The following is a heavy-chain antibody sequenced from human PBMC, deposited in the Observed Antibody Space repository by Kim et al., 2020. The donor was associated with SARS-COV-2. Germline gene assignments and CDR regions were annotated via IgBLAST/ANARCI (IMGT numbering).Heavy chain of an antibody. D-gene: IGHD3-10*01. CDR2: IYHSGST. Sequence: SETLSLTCAVSGASISTYYWWSWVRQPPEKGLEWIGEIYHSGSTNYNPSLKSRVTMSVDKSKNQISLKVNSVTAADTAVYYCARSRYYGSGSYDYWGQGTLVTVSP. V-gene: IGHV4-4*02. CDR3: ARSRYYGSGSYDY. CDR1: GASISTYYW. J-gene: IGHJ4*02.